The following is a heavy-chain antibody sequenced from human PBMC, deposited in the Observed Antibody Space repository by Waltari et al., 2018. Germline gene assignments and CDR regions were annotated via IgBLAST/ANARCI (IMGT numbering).Heavy chain of an antibody. CDR3: ARDVDYGDSQGLDY. D-gene: IGHD4-17*01. CDR1: GGSISSYY. V-gene: IGHV4-59*01. CDR2: IYYSGST. Sequence: QVQLQESGPGLVKPSETLSLTCTVSGGSISSYYWSWIRQPPGKGLEWIGYIYYSGSTNDNPSLKSRVTIAVDTSKNQFSLKLSSVTAADTAVYYCARDVDYGDSQGLDYWGQGTLVTVSS. J-gene: IGHJ4*02.